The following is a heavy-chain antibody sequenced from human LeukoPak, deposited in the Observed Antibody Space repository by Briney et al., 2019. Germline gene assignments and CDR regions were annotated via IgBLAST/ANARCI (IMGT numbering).Heavy chain of an antibody. D-gene: IGHD6-13*01. J-gene: IGHJ4*02. CDR2: IKEDGSEK. Sequence: GGSLRLSCAASGFSFSSYWMSWVRQAPGKGLEWVANIKEDGSEKYYVDSVKGRFTISRDNAKNSLYLQMNSLRAEDTAVYYCARARRHSSSWPYYFDYWGQGTLVTVSS. CDR3: ARARRHSSSWPYYFDY. CDR1: GFSFSSYW. V-gene: IGHV3-7*03.